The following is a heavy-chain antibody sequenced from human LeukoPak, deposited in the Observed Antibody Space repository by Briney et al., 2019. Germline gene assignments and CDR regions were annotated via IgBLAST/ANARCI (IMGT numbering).Heavy chain of an antibody. D-gene: IGHD4-23*01. CDR3: ASVTPADY. J-gene: IGHJ4*02. Sequence: SETLSLTCTVSGYSISSGYYWGWIRQPPGKGLEWIGSIYHSGSTYYNPSLKSRVTISVDTSKNQFSLKLSSVTAADTAVYYCASVTPADYWGQGTLVTVSS. CDR2: IYHSGST. V-gene: IGHV4-38-2*02. CDR1: GYSISSGYY.